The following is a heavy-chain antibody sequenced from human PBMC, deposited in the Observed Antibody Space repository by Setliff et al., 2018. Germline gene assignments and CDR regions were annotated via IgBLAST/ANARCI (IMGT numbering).Heavy chain of an antibody. D-gene: IGHD5-12*01. J-gene: IGHJ4*02. V-gene: IGHV1-18*01. CDR3: VRGPGPSVVVAMPFDR. CDR2: IGDYNEKT. Sequence: ASVKVSCKASGYIFTKYGINWVRQAPGQGLEWMGWIGDYNEKTNYAEKFQGRVTMTTDTSTTTVYMEVASLRSDDTAVYYCVRGPGPSVVVAMPFDRWGQGTLVTVSS. CDR1: GYIFTKYG.